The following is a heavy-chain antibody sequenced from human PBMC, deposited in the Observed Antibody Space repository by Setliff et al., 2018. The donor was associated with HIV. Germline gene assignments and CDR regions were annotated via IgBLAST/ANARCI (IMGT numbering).Heavy chain of an antibody. CDR3: ARGGALTMAPAGCFDS. CDR1: GDAISSGNNY. Sequence: SETLSLTCTVSGDAISSGNNYWNWIRQRPRKGLEWIGYIYYDGATYYNPSLRSPVTISVDPSKNQIFLKMTSVTAADTAVYYCARGGALTMAPAGCFDSWAQ. D-gene: IGHD3-10*01. CDR2: IYYDGAT. J-gene: IGHJ4*02. V-gene: IGHV4-31*01.